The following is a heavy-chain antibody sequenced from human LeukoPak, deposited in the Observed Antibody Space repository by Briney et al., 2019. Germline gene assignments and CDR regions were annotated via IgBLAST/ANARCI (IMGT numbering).Heavy chain of an antibody. J-gene: IGHJ3*02. CDR3: ANEIYYGSGSYLYDAFDI. CDR2: ISSSGSTI. V-gene: IGHV3-11*01. Sequence: GGSLRLSCAASGFTFSDYYMSWIRQAPGKGLEWVSYISSSGSTIYYADSVKGRFTISRDNAKNSLYLQMNSLRAEDTAVYYCANEIYYGSGSYLYDAFDIWGQGTMVTVSS. CDR1: GFTFSDYY. D-gene: IGHD3-10*01.